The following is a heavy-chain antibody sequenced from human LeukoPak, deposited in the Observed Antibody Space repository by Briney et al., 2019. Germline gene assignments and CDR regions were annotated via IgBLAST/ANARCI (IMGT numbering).Heavy chain of an antibody. CDR3: AKDRQGVIDY. V-gene: IGHV3-33*06. Sequence: PGRSLRLSCAASGFTFSSYGMHWVRQAPGKGLEWVAVIWYDGSNKYYADSVKGRFTISRDNSKNTLYLQMNSLRAEDTAVYYFAKDRQGVIDYWGHGTLVTVSS. CDR1: GFTFSSYG. D-gene: IGHD3-10*01. J-gene: IGHJ4*01. CDR2: IWYDGSNK.